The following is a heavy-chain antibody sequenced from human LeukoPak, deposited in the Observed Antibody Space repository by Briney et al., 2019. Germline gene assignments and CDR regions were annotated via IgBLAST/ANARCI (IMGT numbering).Heavy chain of an antibody. V-gene: IGHV4-34*01. CDR3: VRRSNYYYYGMDV. CDR1: GGSFSGYY. D-gene: IGHD1-14*01. J-gene: IGHJ6*02. CDR2: INHSGST. Sequence: PSETLPLTCAVYGGSFSGYYWSWIRQPPGKGLEWIGEINHSGSTNYNPSLKSRATISVDTSKNQFSLKLSSVTAADTAVYYCVRRSNYYYYGMDVWGQGTTVTVSS.